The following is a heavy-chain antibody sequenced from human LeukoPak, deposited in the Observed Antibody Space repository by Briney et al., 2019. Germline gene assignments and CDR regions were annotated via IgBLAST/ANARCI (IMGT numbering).Heavy chain of an antibody. V-gene: IGHV3-66*02. J-gene: IGHJ4*02. CDR2: IYSDGST. CDR3: ARDPGGGPTHGY. Sequence: GGSLRLSCAASGFTVGNNYMSWVRQAPGEGLEWVSVIYSDGSTYFADSVKARFTISRDNSKNTLYLQMNSLSADDTAVYYCARDPGGGPTHGYWGQGTLVTVSS. CDR1: GFTVGNNY. D-gene: IGHD1-26*01.